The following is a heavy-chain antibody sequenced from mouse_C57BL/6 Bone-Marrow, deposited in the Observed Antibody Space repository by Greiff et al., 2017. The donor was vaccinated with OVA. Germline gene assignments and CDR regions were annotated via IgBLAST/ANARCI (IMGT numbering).Heavy chain of an antibody. V-gene: IGHV8-8*01. J-gene: IGHJ1*03. D-gene: IGHD1-1*01. Sequence: QVQLKVSGPGILQPSQTLSLTCSFSGFSLSTFGMGVGWIRQPSGKGLEWLAHIWWDDDKYYNPALKSRLTISKDTSKNQVFLKIANVDTADTATYYCALYYYGSTWYFDVWGTGTTVTVSS. CDR2: IWWDDDK. CDR1: GFSLSTFGMG. CDR3: ALYYYGSTWYFDV.